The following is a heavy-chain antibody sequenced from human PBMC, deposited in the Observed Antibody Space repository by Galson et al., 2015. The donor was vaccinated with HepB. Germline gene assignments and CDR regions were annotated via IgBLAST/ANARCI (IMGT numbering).Heavy chain of an antibody. J-gene: IGHJ2*01. Sequence: SLRLSCAASGFAFNSYSMNWVRQAPGKGLEWVSYISSSSSNIYYADSVKGRFTISRDNVSNTLYLQMKSLRDEDTAMYYCARDFIMIMIWGWYFDLWGRGTLVTVSS. D-gene: IGHD3-16*01. CDR3: ARDFIMIMIWGWYFDL. V-gene: IGHV3-48*02. CDR1: GFAFNSYS. CDR2: ISSSSSNI.